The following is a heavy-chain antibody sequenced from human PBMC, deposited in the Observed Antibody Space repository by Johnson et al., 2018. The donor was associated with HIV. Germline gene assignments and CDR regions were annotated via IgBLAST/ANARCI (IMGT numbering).Heavy chain of an antibody. CDR2: ISNNGGTT. CDR1: GFTFSTYA. D-gene: IGHD2/OR15-2a*01. Sequence: VQLVESGGGLVQPGRSLRLSCAASGFTFSTYAMHWVRQAPGKGLEYVSAISNNGGTTYYANSVEGRFTISRDNFKNALYLQMDSLRAEDTAFYYCAIPYLYNSNIYRWGQGTMVTVSS. CDR3: AIPYLYNSNIYR. V-gene: IGHV3-64*01. J-gene: IGHJ3*01.